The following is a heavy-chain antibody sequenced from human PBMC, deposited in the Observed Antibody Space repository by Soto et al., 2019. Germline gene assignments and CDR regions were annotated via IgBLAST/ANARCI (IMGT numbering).Heavy chain of an antibody. CDR3: ARVIGGYDYYYYYGMDV. CDR2: IYYRGST. J-gene: IGHJ6*02. V-gene: IGHV4-59*01. D-gene: IGHD5-12*01. Sequence: SETLSVTCTVSGGSISSYYWSWIRQPPGKGLEWIGYIYYRGSTNYNPSLKSRVTISVATSKNQFSLKLSSVTAADTAVYYCARVIGGYDYYYYYGMDVWGQGTTVTVSS. CDR1: GGSISSYY.